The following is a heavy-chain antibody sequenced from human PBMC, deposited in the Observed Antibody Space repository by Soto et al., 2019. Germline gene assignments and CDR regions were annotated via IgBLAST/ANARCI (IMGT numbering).Heavy chain of an antibody. V-gene: IGHV1-58*01. CDR1: GFTFTNSA. J-gene: IGHJ4*02. Sequence: SVKVSCKASGFTFTNSAVQWVRQARGQRLEWIGWIVVGSGNTNYAQKSQERVTFTRDMSTSTAYMELSRLRSDDTAVYYCAADPYYYDSSSLYSFDYWRKGGMIAVSS. CDR3: AADPYYYDSSSLYSFDY. CDR2: IVVGSGNT. D-gene: IGHD3-22*01.